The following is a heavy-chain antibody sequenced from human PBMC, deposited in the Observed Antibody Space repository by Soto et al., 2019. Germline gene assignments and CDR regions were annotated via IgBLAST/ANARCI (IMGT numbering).Heavy chain of an antibody. D-gene: IGHD6-6*01. Sequence: SETLSLTCPVSGDSISSSTYSWGWIRQPPGRGLEYIGTIYYSGKTYYKWPLESRVTMSLDTSKKQFYLRLTSVTAADSSVYFCARVGSSIAVRPFDYWGQGTLVTVSS. CDR3: ARVGSSIAVRPFDY. V-gene: IGHV4-39*02. CDR2: IYYSGKT. CDR1: GDSISSSTYS. J-gene: IGHJ4*02.